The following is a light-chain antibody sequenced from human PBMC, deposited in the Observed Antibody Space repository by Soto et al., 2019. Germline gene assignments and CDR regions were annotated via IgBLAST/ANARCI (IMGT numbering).Light chain of an antibody. CDR2: WAS. V-gene: IGKV4-1*01. J-gene: IGKJ2*01. CDR3: QHYYSILYT. CDR1: QSVLYSSNNKNY. Sequence: DIVMTQSPDSLAVSLGERATINCKSSQSVLYSSNNKNYLAWYQQKPGQPPKLLIYWASTRESGVPDRFSGSGSGTDFTLTISSLQAEDVAVYYCQHYYSILYTFGQGTKLEIK.